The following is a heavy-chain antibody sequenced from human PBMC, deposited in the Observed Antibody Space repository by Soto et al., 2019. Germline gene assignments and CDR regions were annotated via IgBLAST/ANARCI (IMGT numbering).Heavy chain of an antibody. J-gene: IGHJ6*02. Sequence: SETLSLTCAVYGGSFSGYYWSWIRQPPGKGLEWIGEINHSGSTNYNPSLKSRVTISVDTSKNQFSLKLSSVTAADTAVYYCAMLRYCSGGSCNYRSSYYYYGMDVWGQGTTVTVSS. CDR2: INHSGST. CDR1: GGSFSGYY. V-gene: IGHV4-34*01. D-gene: IGHD2-15*01. CDR3: AMLRYCSGGSCNYRSSYYYYGMDV.